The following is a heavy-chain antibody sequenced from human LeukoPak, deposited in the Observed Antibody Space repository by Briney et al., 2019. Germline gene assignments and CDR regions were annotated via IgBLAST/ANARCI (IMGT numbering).Heavy chain of an antibody. CDR3: ARDVYCSGGSCYSPLGY. CDR1: GFTFSSYW. J-gene: IGHJ4*02. CDR2: IKQDGSEK. D-gene: IGHD2-15*01. V-gene: IGHV3-7*01. Sequence: GGSLRLSCAASGFTFSSYWMSWVRQAPGKGPEWVANIKQDGSEKYYVDSVKGRFTISRDNTKNSLYLQMNSLRAEDTAVYYCARDVYCSGGSCYSPLGYWGQGTLVTVSS.